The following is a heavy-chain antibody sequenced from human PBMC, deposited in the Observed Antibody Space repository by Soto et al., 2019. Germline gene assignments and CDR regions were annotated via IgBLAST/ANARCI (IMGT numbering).Heavy chain of an antibody. CDR3: AKRSLLVAPP. J-gene: IGHJ1*01. Sequence: SEPLSLTYTVSGGTFIIDADCWYLAWSRQPPGKGQEWIGSIDNGGNTYYNPPLKSRVIISADTSKNQFSLSLNSVTAADTAVYYCAKRSLLVAPPWGQGILFTSPQ. CDR1: GGTFIIDADC. D-gene: IGHD2-21*01. CDR2: IDNGGNT. V-gene: IGHV4-39*01.